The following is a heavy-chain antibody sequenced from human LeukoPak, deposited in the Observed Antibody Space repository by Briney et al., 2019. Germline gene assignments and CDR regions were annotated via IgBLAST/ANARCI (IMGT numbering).Heavy chain of an antibody. V-gene: IGHV4-34*01. CDR2: INHSGST. CDR3: ARVGGWYHWFDP. CDR1: GFTFSSHS. D-gene: IGHD6-19*01. J-gene: IGHJ5*02. Sequence: LILSCAASGFTFSSHSMNWIRQPPGKGLEWIGEINHSGSTNYNPSLKSRVTISVDTSKNQFSLKLSSVTAADTAVYYCARVGGWYHWFDPWGQGTLVTVSS.